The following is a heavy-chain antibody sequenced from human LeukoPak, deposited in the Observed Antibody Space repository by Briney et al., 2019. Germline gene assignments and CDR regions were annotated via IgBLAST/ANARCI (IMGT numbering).Heavy chain of an antibody. CDR3: AVDFGVGRNAFDI. D-gene: IGHD3-3*01. CDR1: GGTFSSYA. V-gene: IGHV1-69*05. J-gene: IGHJ3*02. Sequence: SVKVSCKASGGTFSSYAISWVRQAPGQGLEWMGGIIPIFGTANYAQKLQGRVTMTTDTSTSTAYMELRSLRSDDTAVYYCAVDFGVGRNAFDIWGQGTMVTVSS. CDR2: IIPIFGTA.